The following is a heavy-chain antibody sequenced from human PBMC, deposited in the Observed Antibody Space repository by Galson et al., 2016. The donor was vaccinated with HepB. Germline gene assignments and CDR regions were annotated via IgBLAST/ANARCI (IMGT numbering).Heavy chain of an antibody. J-gene: IGHJ5*02. Sequence: SLRLSCAASGFTFSSYGIHWVRQAPGRGLEWVAVISYDGINTFYGDSVKGRFTISRENSKNMLHLQMNSLRVEDTAVYYRAKDFFVGGATGALHNYFDPWGQGIPVTVSS. D-gene: IGHD5-24*01. CDR3: AKDFFVGGATGALHNYFDP. CDR2: ISYDGINT. CDR1: GFTFSSYG. V-gene: IGHV3-30*18.